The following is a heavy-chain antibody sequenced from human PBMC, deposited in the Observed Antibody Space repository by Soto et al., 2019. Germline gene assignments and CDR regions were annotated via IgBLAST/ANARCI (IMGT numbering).Heavy chain of an antibody. J-gene: IGHJ4*02. V-gene: IGHV4-34*01. CDR2: VYYTGST. Sequence: SETLSLTCAVSGGTFDSVYWAWVRQPPGKGLEWIGEVYYTGSTNYNPSLKSRVTISADTSQRQFSLKLRSVTAADTARYYCASARWDYWGQGTRVTVSS. CDR1: GGTFDSVY. CDR3: ASARWDY.